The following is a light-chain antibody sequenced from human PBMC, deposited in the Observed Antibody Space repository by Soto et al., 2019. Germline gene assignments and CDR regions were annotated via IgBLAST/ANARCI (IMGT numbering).Light chain of an antibody. Sequence: QSALTQPRSVSGSPGQSVSISCAGTSSDFGGYKYVSWYQQHPGKAPKLMIFDVSERPSGVPDRFSGSKSGNTASLTISGLRAEDEADYYCQSFDSSLSASWVFGGGTKLTVL. V-gene: IGLV2-11*01. CDR3: QSFDSSLSASWV. J-gene: IGLJ3*02. CDR2: DVS. CDR1: SSDFGGYKY.